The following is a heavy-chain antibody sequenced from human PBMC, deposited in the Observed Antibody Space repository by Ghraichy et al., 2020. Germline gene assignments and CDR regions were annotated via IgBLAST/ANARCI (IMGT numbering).Heavy chain of an antibody. CDR1: GGSVSSGSYY. CDR3: SATVALNWFDP. Sequence: SETLSLTCTVSGGSVSSGSYYWSWIRQPPGKGLEWIGYIYYSGSTNYNPSLKSRVTISVDTSKNQFSLKLSSVTAADTAVYYCSATVALNWFDPWGQGTLVTVSS. V-gene: IGHV4-61*01. J-gene: IGHJ5*02. D-gene: IGHD3-3*02. CDR2: IYYSGST.